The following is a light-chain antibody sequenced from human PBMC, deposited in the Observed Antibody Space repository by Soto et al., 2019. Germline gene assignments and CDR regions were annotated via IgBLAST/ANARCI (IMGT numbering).Light chain of an antibody. CDR2: WAS. V-gene: IGKV4-1*01. Sequence: DIVMTQSPDSLAVSLGERATINCKSSRGLLSTSNDKNYLAWYQQKPGQPPKLLIYWASTRKSGVPDRSSGSGSGTDFTLTITSLQAEDVAVYYCQQYYSAPPLTFGQGTRLEIK. J-gene: IGKJ5*01. CDR1: RGLLSTSNDKNY. CDR3: QQYYSAPPLT.